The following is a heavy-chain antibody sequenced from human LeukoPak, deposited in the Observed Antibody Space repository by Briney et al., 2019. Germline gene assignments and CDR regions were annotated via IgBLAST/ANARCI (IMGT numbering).Heavy chain of an antibody. CDR3: AKGPNFWLTPIAFPI. V-gene: IGHV3-23*01. J-gene: IGHJ3*02. D-gene: IGHD3-3*01. Sequence: GGSLRLSCAASGFTFTTYAMSWVSQAPGKGLEWVSGVTGSGGSTYYADSVKGRFTISRDNSKNTVSLQMNSLRAEDTAVYYCAKGPNFWLTPIAFPIWGQGTMVTVSS. CDR2: VTGSGGST. CDR1: GFTFTTYA.